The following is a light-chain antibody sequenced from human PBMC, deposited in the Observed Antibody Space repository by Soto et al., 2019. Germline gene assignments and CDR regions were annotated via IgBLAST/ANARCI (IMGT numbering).Light chain of an antibody. CDR1: QSVLYSSNNKNY. Sequence: DIVMTQSPDSLAVYLGERATINCKSSQSVLYSSNNKNYLAWYQQKPGQPPKLIIYLASTRESGVPDRFSGSGSGTDFTLTISSLQAEDVAVYYCQQHYSDPWTFGQGTKVETK. V-gene: IGKV4-1*01. CDR2: LAS. CDR3: QQHYSDPWT. J-gene: IGKJ1*01.